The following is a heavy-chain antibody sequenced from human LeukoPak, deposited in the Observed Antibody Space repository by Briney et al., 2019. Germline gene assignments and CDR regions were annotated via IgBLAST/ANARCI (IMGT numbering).Heavy chain of an antibody. J-gene: IGHJ4*02. Sequence: SETLSLTCIVSGGSISSHYWSWIRQPPGKGLEWIGYIYYSGSTNYNPSLKSRVAISVDTSENQFSLKLSSVTAADTAVYYCARGDYYDSSGRPYFDYWGQGTLVTVSS. CDR1: GGSISSHY. V-gene: IGHV4-59*11. D-gene: IGHD3-22*01. CDR3: ARGDYYDSSGRPYFDY. CDR2: IYYSGST.